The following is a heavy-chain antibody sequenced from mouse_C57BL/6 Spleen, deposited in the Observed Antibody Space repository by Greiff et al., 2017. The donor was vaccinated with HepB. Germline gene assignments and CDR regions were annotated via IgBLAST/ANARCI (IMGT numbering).Heavy chain of an antibody. V-gene: IGHV1-80*01. D-gene: IGHD2-4*01. J-gene: IGHJ3*01. CDR2: IYPGDGDT. CDR3: ARFYYDYGGFAY. CDR1: GYAFSSYW. Sequence: VQLQESGAELVKPGASVKISCKASGYAFSSYWMNWVKQRPGKGLEWIGQIYPGDGDTNYNGKFKGKATLTADKSSSTAYMQLSSLTSEDSAVYFCARFYYDYGGFAYWGQGTLVTVSA.